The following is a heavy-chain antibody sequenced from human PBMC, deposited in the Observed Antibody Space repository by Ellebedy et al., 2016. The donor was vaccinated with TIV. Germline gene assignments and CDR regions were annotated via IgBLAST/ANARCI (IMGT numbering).Heavy chain of an antibody. Sequence: SQTLSLTCAISGDSVSTASDVWNWIRQSPSRGLEWLGRTYYRSKWYNEYAVSMKGRISINPDTAKNQFSLQLNSVTPEDTAVYYCARSISAYYYDYWGRGTLVTVSS. D-gene: IGHD1-26*01. V-gene: IGHV6-1*01. J-gene: IGHJ4*02. CDR1: GDSVSTASDV. CDR3: ARSISAYYYDY. CDR2: TYYRSKWYN.